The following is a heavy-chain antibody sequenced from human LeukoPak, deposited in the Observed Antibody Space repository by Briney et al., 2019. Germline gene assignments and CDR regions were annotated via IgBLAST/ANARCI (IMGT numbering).Heavy chain of an antibody. Sequence: HAGGSLRLSCAASGFTFSSYAMSWVRQAPGKGLEWVSAISGSGGSTYYADSVKGRFTISRDNFKNTLYLEMNSLRAEDTAVYYCAKGTTITSPFDYWGQGTLVTVSS. V-gene: IGHV3-23*01. CDR1: GFTFSSYA. CDR3: AKGTTITSPFDY. CDR2: ISGSGGST. D-gene: IGHD3-10*01. J-gene: IGHJ4*02.